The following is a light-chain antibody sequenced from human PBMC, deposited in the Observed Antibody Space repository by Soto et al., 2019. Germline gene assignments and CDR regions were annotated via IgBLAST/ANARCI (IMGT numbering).Light chain of an antibody. J-gene: IGKJ1*01. CDR1: QTIYRW. CDR2: KAS. V-gene: IGKV1-5*03. CDR3: QEYYRYTWT. Sequence: DIQMTQSPSTLSASIGDRVTITCRASQTIYRWLAWYQQKPGKAPNLLIYKASNLPSGVPSRVSGSGSVTEFTLTISGLQPDDSALYYFQEYYRYTWTFGQGTKVEFK.